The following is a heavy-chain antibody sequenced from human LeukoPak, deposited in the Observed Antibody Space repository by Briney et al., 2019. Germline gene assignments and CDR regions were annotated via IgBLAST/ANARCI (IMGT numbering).Heavy chain of an antibody. Sequence: PSETLSLTCTVSGGSISSYYWSWLRQPPGKGLEWIGYIYYSGSTNYNPSLKSRVTISVDTSKNQFSLKLSSVTAADTAVYYCARVKFPDYYDSSGYYFDYWGQGTLVTVSS. D-gene: IGHD3-22*01. V-gene: IGHV4-59*01. J-gene: IGHJ4*02. CDR1: GGSISSYY. CDR2: IYYSGST. CDR3: ARVKFPDYYDSSGYYFDY.